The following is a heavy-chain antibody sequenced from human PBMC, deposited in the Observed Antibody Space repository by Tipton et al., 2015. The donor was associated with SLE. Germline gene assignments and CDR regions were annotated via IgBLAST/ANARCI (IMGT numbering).Heavy chain of an antibody. V-gene: IGHV4-39*07. D-gene: IGHD2-15*01. CDR1: GGSITSSSHY. CDR2: IYYRGIT. Sequence: TLSLTCTVSGGSITSSSHYWGWIRQPPGKGLEWIGSIYYRGITYSTPSLKSRVTISLDTSRNQFSLRLNSVTAADTAVYYCAAHCAGGRCYPFWGHGTRVTVSS. J-gene: IGHJ4*01. CDR3: AAHCAGGRCYPF.